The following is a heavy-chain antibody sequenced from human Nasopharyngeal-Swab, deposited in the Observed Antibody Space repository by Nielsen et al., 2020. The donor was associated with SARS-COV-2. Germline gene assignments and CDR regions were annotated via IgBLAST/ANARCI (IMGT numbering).Heavy chain of an antibody. Sequence: SETLSLTCTVSGGSVSSGSYYWSWIRQPPGKGLEWIGEINHSGSTNYNPSLKSRVTISVDTSKNQFSLQLNSVTPEDTAVYYCARGRVSSFLVSSWYGTNWFDPWGQGTLVTVSS. V-gene: IGHV4-39*07. D-gene: IGHD6-13*01. CDR2: INHSGST. J-gene: IGHJ5*02. CDR3: ARGRVSSFLVSSWYGTNWFDP. CDR1: GGSVSSGSYY.